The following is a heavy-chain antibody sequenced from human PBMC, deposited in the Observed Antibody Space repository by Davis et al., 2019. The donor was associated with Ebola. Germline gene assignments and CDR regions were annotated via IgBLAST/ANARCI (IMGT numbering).Heavy chain of an antibody. J-gene: IGHJ4*02. CDR1: GFTFSSYW. CDR2: INGDGSTT. D-gene: IGHD6-13*01. CDR3: APAESSSWYGLSTLDY. V-gene: IGHV3-74*01. Sequence: PGGSLRLSCTASGFTFSSYWMHWIRQAPGKGLVWVSRINGDGSTTDYADSVKGRFTISRDNAKNSLYLQMNSLRAEDTAVYYCAPAESSSWYGLSTLDYWGQGTLVTVSS.